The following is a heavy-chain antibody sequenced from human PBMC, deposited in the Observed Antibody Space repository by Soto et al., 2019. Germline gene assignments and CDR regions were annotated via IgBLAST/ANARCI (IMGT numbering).Heavy chain of an antibody. J-gene: IGHJ5*02. CDR3: ARGLKIDQLIWPTNWFDP. Sequence: KPSETLSLTCAVYGGSFSRYNWSWIRQPPGKGLEWIGEINLSGGTNYNPSLKSRVTISLDTSKNQFSLKLSSVTAADTAVYFCARGLKIDQLIWPTNWFDPWGQGTLVTVSS. D-gene: IGHD2-2*01. V-gene: IGHV4-34*01. CDR2: INLSGGT. CDR1: GGSFSRYN.